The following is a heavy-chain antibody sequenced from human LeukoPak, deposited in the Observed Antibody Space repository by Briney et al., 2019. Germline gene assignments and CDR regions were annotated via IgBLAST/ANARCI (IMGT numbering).Heavy chain of an antibody. Sequence: GGSLSLSCAASGFTFSSYAMSWVRQAPGKGLEWVSAISGSGGSTYYADSVKGRFTISRDNSKNTLYLQMNSLRAEDTAVYYCPKDGTIVGATYFDYWGQGTLVTVSS. V-gene: IGHV3-23*01. CDR2: ISGSGGST. J-gene: IGHJ4*02. CDR1: GFTFSSYA. CDR3: PKDGTIVGATYFDY. D-gene: IGHD1-26*01.